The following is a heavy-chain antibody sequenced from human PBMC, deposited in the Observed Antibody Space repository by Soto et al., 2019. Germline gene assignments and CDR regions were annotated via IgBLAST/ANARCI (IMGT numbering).Heavy chain of an antibody. V-gene: IGHV3-74*01. J-gene: IGHJ5*02. Sequence: PGGSLRVSCAGSGFTFSSYWMHWVRQASGKGLVWVSRINSDGSSTSYADSVKGRFTISRDNAKNTLYLQMNSLRAEDTAVYYCARDFPVDYDSSGYYHPRAQRTLVTVSS. CDR2: INSDGSST. D-gene: IGHD3-22*01. CDR3: ARDFPVDYDSSGYYHP. CDR1: GFTFSSYW.